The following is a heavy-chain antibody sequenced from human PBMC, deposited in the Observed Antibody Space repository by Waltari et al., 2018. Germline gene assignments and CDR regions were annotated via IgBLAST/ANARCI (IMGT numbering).Heavy chain of an antibody. V-gene: IGHV1-69*01. D-gene: IGHD1-26*01. CDR1: GGTFSSYG. CDR3: ARGGVGATSAFDY. Sequence: QVQLVQSGAEVKKPGSSVKVSCKVSGGTFSSYGISWVRQAPGKGLEWMGGIIPIFGTANYAQKFQGRVTITADESTSTAYMELSSLRSEDTALYYCARGGVGATSAFDYWGQGTLVTVSP. J-gene: IGHJ4*02. CDR2: IIPIFGTA.